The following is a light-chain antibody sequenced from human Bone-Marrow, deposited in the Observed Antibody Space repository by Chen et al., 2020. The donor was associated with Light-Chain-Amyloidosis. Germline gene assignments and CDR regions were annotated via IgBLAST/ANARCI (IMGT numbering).Light chain of an antibody. CDR3: QSADSSGTYEVI. V-gene: IGLV3-25*03. Sequence: SYELTQPPSVPVSPGQTARITCSGDDLPTKYAYCYQQKPGQAPVVVIHRDTERPSGISARFSGSNSGTAATLTISGVQAEDEADYHCQSADSSGTYEVIFGGGTKLTVL. J-gene: IGLJ2*01. CDR2: RDT. CDR1: DLPTKY.